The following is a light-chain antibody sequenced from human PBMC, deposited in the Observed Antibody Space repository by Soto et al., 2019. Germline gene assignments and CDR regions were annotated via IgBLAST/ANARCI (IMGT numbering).Light chain of an antibody. CDR3: LQHNSYPRT. J-gene: IGKJ1*01. V-gene: IGKV1-17*01. CDR2: AAS. CDR1: QCIRHD. Sequence: DIQLTQSPSSLSASVGDRVTITCRASQCIRHDLGWYQQNPVKAPKRLIYAASSLQSGVPSRFSGSGSRTDFTLTISSLQHEDFATYYCLQHNSYPRTFGQGTKVEIK.